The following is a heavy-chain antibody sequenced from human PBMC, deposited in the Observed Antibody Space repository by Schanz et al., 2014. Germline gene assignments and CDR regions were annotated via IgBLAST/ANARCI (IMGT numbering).Heavy chain of an antibody. V-gene: IGHV3-30*18. J-gene: IGHJ4*02. D-gene: IGHD2-2*01. CDR3: AKDSTHIDIVLVPTAIDY. CDR2: MSYDGSIK. Sequence: QEQLVESGGGLVQPGRSLRLSCAASGFTFNSYGMHWVRQAPGKGLEWVAAMSYDGSIKYYGDSVKGRFTISRDNSKNTLYLQMNTLRAEDTAVYYCAKDSTHIDIVLVPTAIDYWGQGTLVTVSS. CDR1: GFTFNSYG.